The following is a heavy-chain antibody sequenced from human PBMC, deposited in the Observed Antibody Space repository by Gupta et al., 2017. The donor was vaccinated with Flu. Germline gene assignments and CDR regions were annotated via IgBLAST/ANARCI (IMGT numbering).Heavy chain of an antibody. D-gene: IGHD4-17*01. CDR1: GFTFSSTY. V-gene: IGHV3-74*03. CDR2: INPDGRST. CDR3: ATVTSGC. J-gene: IGHJ4*02. Sequence: EMQLVESGGGLVQPGGSLRLSCAASGFTFSSTYLQWVRQAPGKGLVWVSRINPDGRSTTYAESVKGRFTISRDNAKNTLYLQMNSLGDDDTAVYYGATVTSGCWGQGTLVTVSS.